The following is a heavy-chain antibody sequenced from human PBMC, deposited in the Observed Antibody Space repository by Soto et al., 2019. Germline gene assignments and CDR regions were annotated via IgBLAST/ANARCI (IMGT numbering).Heavy chain of an antibody. D-gene: IGHD3-22*01. CDR1: GFTFTSSA. CDR3: AAETYYYDSSDPRGMDV. CDR2: IVVGSGNT. J-gene: IGHJ6*02. Sequence: SVKVSCKASGFTFTSSAVQWVRQARGRRLEWIGWIVVGSGNTNYAQKFQERDTITRDMSTSTAYMELSSLRSEDTAVYYCAAETYYYDSSDPRGMDVWGQGTTVTVSS. V-gene: IGHV1-58*01.